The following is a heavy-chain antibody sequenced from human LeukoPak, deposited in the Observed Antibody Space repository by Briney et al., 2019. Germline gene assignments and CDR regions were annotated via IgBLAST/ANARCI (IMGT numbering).Heavy chain of an antibody. CDR2: ISGSGGST. CDR1: GFTFSSYA. D-gene: IGHD3-22*01. J-gene: IGHJ4*02. CDR3: AKRRRDYYDSSGYYYFDY. Sequence: GGSLRLSCAASGFTFSSYAMSWVRQAPGKGLEWVSAISGSGGSTYYAASVKGRFTISRDNSKNTLYLQMNRLRAEDTAVYYCAKRRRDYYDSSGYYYFDYWGQGTLVTVSS. V-gene: IGHV3-23*01.